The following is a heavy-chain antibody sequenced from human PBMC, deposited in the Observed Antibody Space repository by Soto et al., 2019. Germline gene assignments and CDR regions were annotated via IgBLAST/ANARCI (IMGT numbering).Heavy chain of an antibody. Sequence: TPSPTCNLSGRSISTGANYWGWVRQAPEKALEWGGYIYYSGSTYYNPSLKSRVTISVDTSKNQFSLKLSSVTAADTAVYYCARAASWANWNDLHFDYWGQGTLVTAS. CDR3: ARAASWANWNDLHFDY. CDR1: GRSISTGANY. V-gene: IGHV4-30-4*01. D-gene: IGHD1-20*01. CDR2: IYYSGST. J-gene: IGHJ4*02.